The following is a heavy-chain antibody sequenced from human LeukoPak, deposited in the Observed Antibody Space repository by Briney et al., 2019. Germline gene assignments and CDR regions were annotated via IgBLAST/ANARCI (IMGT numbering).Heavy chain of an antibody. V-gene: IGHV4-38-2*02. J-gene: IGHJ4*02. CDR2: FYHSGST. D-gene: IGHD3-10*01. Sequence: PSETLSLTCTVSGYSISSGYYWGWIRQPPGKGLEWIGNFYHSGSTYYNPSLKSRVTISLDMSKNQFSLKLSSVTAADTAVYYCARGTMVRGVTYYFDYWGQGTLVTVSS. CDR3: ARGTMVRGVTYYFDY. CDR1: GYSISSGYY.